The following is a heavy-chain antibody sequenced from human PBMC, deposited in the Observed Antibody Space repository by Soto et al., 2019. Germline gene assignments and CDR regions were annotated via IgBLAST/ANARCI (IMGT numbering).Heavy chain of an antibody. D-gene: IGHD3-22*01. CDR2: IIPIFGTA. Sequence: RASVKVSCKASGGTFSSYAISWVRQAPGQGLEWMGGIIPIFGTANYAQKFQGRVTITADESTSTAYMELSSLRSEDTAVYYCARDEMYYYDSSGYYNYWGQGTLVTVS. CDR1: GGTFSSYA. V-gene: IGHV1-69*13. CDR3: ARDEMYYYDSSGYYNY. J-gene: IGHJ4*02.